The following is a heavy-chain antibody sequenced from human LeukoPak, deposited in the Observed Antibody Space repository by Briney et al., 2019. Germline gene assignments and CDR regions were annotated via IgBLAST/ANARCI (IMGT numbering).Heavy chain of an antibody. J-gene: IGHJ2*01. D-gene: IGHD4-17*01. CDR3: ARDSVGDYDEVRYFDL. V-gene: IGHV3-30-3*01. CDR1: GFYA. CDR2: ISYDGIKK. Sequence: GGSLRLSCAASGFYAMHWVRQAPGKGLEWVAPISYDGIKKYYTDSVKGRFTISRDTSKNTVYLQMNSLRDEDTAVYYCARDSVGDYDEVRYFDLWGRGTLVIVSS.